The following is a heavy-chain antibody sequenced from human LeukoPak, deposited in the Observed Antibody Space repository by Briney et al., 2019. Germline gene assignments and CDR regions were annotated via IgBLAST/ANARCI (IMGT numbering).Heavy chain of an antibody. CDR1: GGSISSSSYY. J-gene: IGHJ4*02. D-gene: IGHD5-24*01. CDR3: ARHDRSPPMATVLDY. V-gene: IGHV4-39*01. Sequence: PSETLSLTCTVSGGSISSSSYYWGWIRPPPGKGLEWIGSIYYSGSTYYNPSLKSRVTISVDTSKNQFSLRLTSVTAADTAVYFCARHDRSPPMATVLDYWGQGTLVTVSS. CDR2: IYYSGST.